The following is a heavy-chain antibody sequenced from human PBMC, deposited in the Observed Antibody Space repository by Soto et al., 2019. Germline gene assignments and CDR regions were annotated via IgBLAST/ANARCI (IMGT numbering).Heavy chain of an antibody. V-gene: IGHV4-4*07. J-gene: IGHJ5*02. D-gene: IGHD1-1*01. CDR1: GASISCFG. CDR2: IYATGTT. Sequence: PSETLSLTCTVSGASISCFGLSWIRKYAGKGLEWIGRIYATGTTDYNPSLKSRVMMSVDTSKKQFSLKLTSVTAEDTAVYYCVRDGTKTLRDWFDPWGQGISVTVSS. CDR3: VRDGTKTLRDWFDP.